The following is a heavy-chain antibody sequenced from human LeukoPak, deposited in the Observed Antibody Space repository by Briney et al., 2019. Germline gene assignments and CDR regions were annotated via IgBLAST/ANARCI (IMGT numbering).Heavy chain of an antibody. Sequence: PGGSLRLSCAASGFTFSSYWMHWVRQAPGKGLEWVAVISYDGNIKYYADSVKGRFSISRDNSKNTLDLQMNSLRAEDTAVYYCAKEILTGYYSDYWGQGTLVTVSS. CDR1: GFTFSSYW. CDR3: AKEILTGYYSDY. J-gene: IGHJ4*02. D-gene: IGHD3-9*01. CDR2: ISYDGNIK. V-gene: IGHV3-30*18.